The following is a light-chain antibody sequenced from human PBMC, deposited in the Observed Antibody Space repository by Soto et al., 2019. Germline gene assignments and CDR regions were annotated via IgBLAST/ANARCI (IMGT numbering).Light chain of an antibody. Sequence: DIQMTQSPSSLSASVGDRVTITCRASQSISSHLNWYQHKPGKAPKLLIYAASSLQSGVPSRFSGSGSGTDFTLTISSLQPEDFAAYYCQQSYSTPLTFGGGTKVEIK. CDR1: QSISSH. CDR3: QQSYSTPLT. J-gene: IGKJ4*01. CDR2: AAS. V-gene: IGKV1-39*01.